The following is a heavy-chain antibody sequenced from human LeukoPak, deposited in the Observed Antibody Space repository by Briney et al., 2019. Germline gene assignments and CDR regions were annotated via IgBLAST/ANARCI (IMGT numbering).Heavy chain of an antibody. CDR3: ARDGGYNWNDVAFDI. CDR1: GYTFTSYA. V-gene: IGHV1-3*01. J-gene: IGHJ3*02. D-gene: IGHD1-1*01. CDR2: INAGNGNT. Sequence: GASVKVSCKASGYTFTSYAMHWVRQAPGQRLEWMGWINAGNGNTKYSRKFQGRVTITRDTSASTAYMELSSLRSEDTAVYYCARDGGYNWNDVAFDIWGQGTMVTVSS.